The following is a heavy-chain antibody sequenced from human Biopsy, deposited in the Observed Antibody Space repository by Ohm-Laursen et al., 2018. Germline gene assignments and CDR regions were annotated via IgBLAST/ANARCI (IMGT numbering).Heavy chain of an antibody. D-gene: IGHD4-17*01. CDR2: INSMFGTT. V-gene: IGHV1-69*01. CDR1: GGTFSSFG. CDR3: ARDSEYGDYRNYYYGMDV. J-gene: IGHJ6*02. Sequence: SSVKVSCKASGGTFSSFGISWVRQAPGQGLEWMGEINSMFGTTNYAQTFQGRVTITADESTSTAYMELSSLRSEDTAVYYYARDSEYGDYRNYYYGMDVWGQGTTVTVSS.